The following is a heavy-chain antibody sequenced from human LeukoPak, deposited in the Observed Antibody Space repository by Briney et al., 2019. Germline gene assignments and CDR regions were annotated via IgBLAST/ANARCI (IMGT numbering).Heavy chain of an antibody. CDR1: GGSISSSSYY. CDR2: IYYSGST. CDR3: ASEPDKGEEY. Sequence: SETLSLTCTVSGGSISSSSYYWCWIRQPPGKGLEWIGSIYYSGSTYYNPSLKSRVTISVDTSKNQFSLKLSSVTAGETAVYYCASEPDKGEEYWGQGTLVTVSS. V-gene: IGHV4-39*07. J-gene: IGHJ4*02. D-gene: IGHD3-10*01.